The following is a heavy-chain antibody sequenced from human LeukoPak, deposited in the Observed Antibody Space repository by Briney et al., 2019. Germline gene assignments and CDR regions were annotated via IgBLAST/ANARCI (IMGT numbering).Heavy chain of an antibody. CDR1: GSRFTSYW. V-gene: IGHV5-51*01. Sequence: GAPLKISCKGSGSRFTSYWIGWVRQLPGKGLEWMGVIYPGDSDTRYRPSFQGQFTISADQSISPAYLQWSSLKASDTAMYYCARRGRWFGTPSRGYYYMDVWGKGTTVTVSS. D-gene: IGHD3-10*01. J-gene: IGHJ6*03. CDR2: IYPGDSDT. CDR3: ARRGRWFGTPSRGYYYMDV.